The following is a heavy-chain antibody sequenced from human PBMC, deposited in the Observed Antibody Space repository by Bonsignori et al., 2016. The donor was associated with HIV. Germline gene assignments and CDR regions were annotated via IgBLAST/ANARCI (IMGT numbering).Heavy chain of an antibody. J-gene: IGHJ4*02. D-gene: IGHD3-3*01. Sequence: SETLSLTCTVSGGSISSGDYYWSWIRQPPGKGLEWIGYIYYSGSTYYNPSLKSRVTISVDTSKNQFSLKLSSVTAADTAVYYCARGPNYDFLGDYWGQGTLVTVSS. CDR2: IYYSGST. CDR1: GGSISSGDYY. V-gene: IGHV4-30-4*08. CDR3: ARGPNYDFLGDY.